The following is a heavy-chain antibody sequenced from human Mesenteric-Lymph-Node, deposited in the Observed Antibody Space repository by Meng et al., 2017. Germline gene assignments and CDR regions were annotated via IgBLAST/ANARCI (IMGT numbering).Heavy chain of an antibody. V-gene: IGHV3-73*01. J-gene: IGHJ4*02. D-gene: IGHD3-9*01. CDR1: GFTFSGSA. Sequence: GESLKISCVVSGFTFSGSAIHWVRQASGKGLEWVARIRSRTNNYATAYAASVKGRFTVSRDDSKNTAYLQMNSLKTEDTAVYYCSRLYDTATDYWGQGTLVTVSS. CDR3: SRLYDTATDY. CDR2: IRSRTNNYAT.